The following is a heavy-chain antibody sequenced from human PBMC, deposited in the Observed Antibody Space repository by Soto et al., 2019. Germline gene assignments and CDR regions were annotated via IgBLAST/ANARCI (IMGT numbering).Heavy chain of an antibody. V-gene: IGHV1-3*01. CDR2: INAGNGNT. Sequence: ASVKVSCKASGYTFTSYDINWVRQAPGQRLEWMGWINAGNGNTKYSQKFQGRVTITRDTSASTAYMELSSLRSEDTAVYYCARAVVAATWWFGPWGQGTLVTVSS. CDR3: ARAVVAATWWFGP. J-gene: IGHJ5*02. CDR1: GYTFTSYD. D-gene: IGHD2-15*01.